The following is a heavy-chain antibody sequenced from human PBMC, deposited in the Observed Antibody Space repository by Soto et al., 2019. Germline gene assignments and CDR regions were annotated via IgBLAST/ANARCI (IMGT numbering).Heavy chain of an antibody. D-gene: IGHD3-9*01. V-gene: IGHV3-23*01. CDR2: ISGSGGST. CDR1: GFTFSSYA. Sequence: SGGSLRLSCAASGFTFSSYAMSWVRQAPGKGLEWVSAISGSGGSTYYADSVKGRFTISRDNSKNTLYLQMNSLRAEDTAVYYCAKDLYDILTGNYFDYWGQGTLVTVSS. J-gene: IGHJ4*02. CDR3: AKDLYDILTGNYFDY.